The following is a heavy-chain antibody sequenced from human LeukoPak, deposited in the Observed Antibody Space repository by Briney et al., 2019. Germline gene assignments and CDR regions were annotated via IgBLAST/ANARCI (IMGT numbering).Heavy chain of an antibody. D-gene: IGHD2-15*01. CDR2: IYHSGST. CDR1: GYSISSGYY. J-gene: IGHJ6*03. V-gene: IGHV4-38-2*01. CDR3: ARLPLAASRGYYMDV. Sequence: SETLSLTCAVSGYSISSGYYWGWIRQPPGKGLEWIGSIYHSGSTYYNPSVKSRVTISGDTAKNQFSLKLSSVTAADTAGYYCARLPLAASRGYYMDVWGKGTTVTVSS.